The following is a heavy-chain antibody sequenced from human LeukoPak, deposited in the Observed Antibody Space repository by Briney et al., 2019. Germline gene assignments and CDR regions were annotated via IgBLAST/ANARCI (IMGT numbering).Heavy chain of an antibody. CDR1: GYSISSGYY. V-gene: IGHV4-38-2*02. Sequence: SETLSLTCTVSGYSISSGYYWGWIRQPPGKGLEWIGSIYHSGTTYYNPSLKSRVTISVDTSKNQFSLRLSSVTAADTAVYYCARWGTYASTSNWFDPWGQETLVTVSS. CDR3: ARWGTYASTSNWFDP. J-gene: IGHJ5*02. CDR2: IYHSGTT. D-gene: IGHD2-2*01.